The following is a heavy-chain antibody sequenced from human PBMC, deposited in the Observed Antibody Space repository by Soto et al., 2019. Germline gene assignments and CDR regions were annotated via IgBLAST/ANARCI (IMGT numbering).Heavy chain of an antibody. Sequence: GASVKVSCKASGGTFSSYAISWVRQAPGQGLERMGGIIPIFGTANYAQKFQGRVTITADESTSTAYMELSSLRSEDTAVYYCARSYYDSSGYYLDWFDPWGQGTLVTVSS. CDR2: IIPIFGTA. CDR1: GGTFSSYA. CDR3: ARSYYDSSGYYLDWFDP. J-gene: IGHJ5*02. D-gene: IGHD3-22*01. V-gene: IGHV1-69*13.